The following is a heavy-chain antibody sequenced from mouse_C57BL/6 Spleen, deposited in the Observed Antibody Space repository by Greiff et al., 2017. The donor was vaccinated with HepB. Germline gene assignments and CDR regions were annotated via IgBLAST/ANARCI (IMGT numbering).Heavy chain of an antibody. D-gene: IGHD1-1*01. CDR3: ARDAYYGSSYVDY. V-gene: IGHV3-6*01. J-gene: IGHJ2*01. CDR1: GYSITSGYY. CDR2: ISYDGSN. Sequence: ESGPGLVKPSQSLSLTCSVTGYSITSGYYWNWIRQFPGNKLEWMGYISYDGSNNYNPSLKNRISITRDTSKNQFFLKLNSVTTEDTATYYCARDAYYGSSYVDYWGQGTTLTVSS.